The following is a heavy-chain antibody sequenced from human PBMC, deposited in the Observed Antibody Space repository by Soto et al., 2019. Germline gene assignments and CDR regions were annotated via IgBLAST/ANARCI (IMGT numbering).Heavy chain of an antibody. D-gene: IGHD4-17*01. CDR3: ARARGSYGDFDY. CDR2: IYYSGST. Sequence: PSETLSLTCTVSGGSISSYYWSWIRQPPGKGLEWIGYIYYSGSTNYNPSLKSRVTISVDTSKNQFSLKLSSVTAADTAVYYCARARGSYGDFDYWGQGTLVTVSS. V-gene: IGHV4-59*01. CDR1: GGSISSYY. J-gene: IGHJ4*02.